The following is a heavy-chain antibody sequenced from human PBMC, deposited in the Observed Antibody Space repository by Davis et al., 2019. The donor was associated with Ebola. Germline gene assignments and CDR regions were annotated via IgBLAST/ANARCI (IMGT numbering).Heavy chain of an antibody. J-gene: IGHJ4*02. CDR2: ISSSSSYI. Sequence: GGSLRLSCTASGFPFRTYAMSWVRQVPGKGLEWVSSISSSSSYIYYADSVKGRFTISRDNSKNTLYLQMNSLRAEDTAVYYCARDTFGAVAGIFDYWGQGTLVTVSS. CDR1: GFPFRTYA. CDR3: ARDTFGAVAGIFDY. V-gene: IGHV3-21*01. D-gene: IGHD6-19*01.